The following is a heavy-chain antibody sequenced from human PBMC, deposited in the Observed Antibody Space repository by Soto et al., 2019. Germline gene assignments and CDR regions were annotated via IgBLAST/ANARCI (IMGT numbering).Heavy chain of an antibody. D-gene: IGHD6-13*01. Sequence: QVQLVQSGAEVKKPGASVKVSCKASGYTFTSYGISWVRQAPGQGLEWMGWISAYNGNTNYAQKLQGRVTMTTDTSTSTAYMELRSLRSDDTAVYYCARAPSGSSWYSQPENYYFDYWGQGTLVTVSS. CDR2: ISAYNGNT. CDR3: ARAPSGSSWYSQPENYYFDY. J-gene: IGHJ4*02. CDR1: GYTFTSYG. V-gene: IGHV1-18*01.